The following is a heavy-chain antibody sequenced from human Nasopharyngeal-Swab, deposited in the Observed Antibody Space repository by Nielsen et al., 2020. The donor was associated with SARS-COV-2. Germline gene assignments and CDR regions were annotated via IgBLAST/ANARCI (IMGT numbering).Heavy chain of an antibody. V-gene: IGHV4-39*01. CDR2: MSYSGVT. D-gene: IGHD3-22*01. J-gene: IGHJ4*02. CDR3: ARHSRVTTVVVVTLFDF. Sequence: WIRQPPGKGLGWIGSMSYSGVTFYNPSLRNRVTLSVDTSKNLLSLKLDSVTAADTALYYCARHSRVTTVVVVTLFDFWGQGIQVTVSS.